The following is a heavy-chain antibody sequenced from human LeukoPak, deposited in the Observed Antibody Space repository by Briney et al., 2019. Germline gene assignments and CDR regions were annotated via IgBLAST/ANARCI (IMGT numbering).Heavy chain of an antibody. CDR3: EREGTWTD. J-gene: IGHJ3*01. D-gene: IGHD3/OR15-3a*01. V-gene: IGHV3-11*04. CDR1: GFSFSDYY. CDR2: ITPSGTTK. Sequence: GGSLRLSCAASGFSFSDYYLSWIRQAPGKGLEWVAYITPSGTTKTYADSVEGRFFISRDNAQSSVTLDMNSLRVEDTGVYYCEREGTWTDWGQGTWVTVSS.